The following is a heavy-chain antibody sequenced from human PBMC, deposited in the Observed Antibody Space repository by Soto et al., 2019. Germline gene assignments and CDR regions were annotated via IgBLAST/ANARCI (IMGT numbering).Heavy chain of an antibody. CDR2: IYWDDTK. CDR3: AHACAGRSLY. D-gene: IGHD1-26*01. Sequence: QITLKESGPTLVKPTQTLTLTCTFSGFSLPTDRVGVGWIRQPPGKALEWLPVIYWDDTKTYRPSLKSRLTITKAPSKNPAALTTTDMDPVDTDTYFWAHACAGRSLYWGQGTLVTVSS. CDR1: GFSLPTDRVG. J-gene: IGHJ4*02. V-gene: IGHV2-5*02.